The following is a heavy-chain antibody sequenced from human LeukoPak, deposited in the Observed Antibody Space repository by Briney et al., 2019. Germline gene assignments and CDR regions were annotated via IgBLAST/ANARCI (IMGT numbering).Heavy chain of an antibody. CDR3: ARTLQDDFWSGYFRYYYYYMDV. CDR1: GGSFSGYY. Sequence: TSETLSLTCAVYGGSFSGYYWSWIRQPPGKGLEWIGEINHSGSTNYNPSLKSRVTISVDTSKNQFSLKLSSVAAADTAVYYCARTLQDDFWSGYFRYYYYYMDVWGKGTTVTVSS. V-gene: IGHV4-34*01. CDR2: INHSGST. J-gene: IGHJ6*03. D-gene: IGHD3-3*01.